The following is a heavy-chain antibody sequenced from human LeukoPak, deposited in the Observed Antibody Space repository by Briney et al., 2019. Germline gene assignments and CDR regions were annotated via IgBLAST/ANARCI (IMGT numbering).Heavy chain of an antibody. CDR3: VREGRGSGYYFDC. J-gene: IGHJ4*02. Sequence: GGSLRLSCAVSGLTFSSYWVQWVRQAPGKGLVWVSRNNSDGRSTTDADSVKRRYPISRHNDKHTLYLQINSLRDEQRAVLYCVREGRGSGYYFDCWGQGTLVTVSS. CDR2: NNSDGRST. D-gene: IGHD5-12*01. V-gene: IGHV3-74*01. CDR1: GLTFSSYW.